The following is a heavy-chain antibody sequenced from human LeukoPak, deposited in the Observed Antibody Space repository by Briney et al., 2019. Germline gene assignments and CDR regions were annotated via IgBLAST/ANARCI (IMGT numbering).Heavy chain of an antibody. V-gene: IGHV4-4*07. Sequence: PSETLSLTCSVSGGGISNFYWSWIRQSAGKGLEWIGQIYGSGGTNYNPSLKSRVTMSTDKSKNQISLRLTSVTAADAAVYYCARNRTSYYGEIPFDVWGQGTMVTVSS. CDR2: IYGSGGT. D-gene: IGHD3/OR15-3a*01. J-gene: IGHJ3*01. CDR1: GGGISNFY. CDR3: ARNRTSYYGEIPFDV.